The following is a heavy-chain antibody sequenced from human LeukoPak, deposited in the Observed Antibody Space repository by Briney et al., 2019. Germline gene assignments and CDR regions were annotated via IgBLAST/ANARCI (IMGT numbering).Heavy chain of an antibody. Sequence: SGTLPLTCTVPVGSISTHYWSWIRQPSGKGLEWVSYISYSGSTNYNLSLKSRVTMPLDTSKNQFSQNLSSVTSADKAVYYGARDEGGAAAVHHGHDGMDVWGQGTTVTVSS. D-gene: IGHD6-13*01. J-gene: IGHJ6*02. CDR3: ARDEGGAAAVHHGHDGMDV. CDR1: VGSISTHY. CDR2: ISYSGST. V-gene: IGHV4-59*11.